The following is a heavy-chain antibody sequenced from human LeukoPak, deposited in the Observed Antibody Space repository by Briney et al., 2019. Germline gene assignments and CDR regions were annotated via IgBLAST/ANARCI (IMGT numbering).Heavy chain of an antibody. D-gene: IGHD5-18*01. J-gene: IGHJ4*02. V-gene: IGHV3-48*04. Sequence: GGSLRLSCVASGFAFSSYAMNWVRQAPGKGLEWVSYIGSDFQTIYADSVKGRFTISRDNAKTSLYLQMNSLRAEDTAVYYCARHLSGVTGYTYGRGIDYWGQGTLVTVSS. CDR3: ARHLSGVTGYTYGRGIDY. CDR1: GFAFSSYA. CDR2: IGSDFQTI.